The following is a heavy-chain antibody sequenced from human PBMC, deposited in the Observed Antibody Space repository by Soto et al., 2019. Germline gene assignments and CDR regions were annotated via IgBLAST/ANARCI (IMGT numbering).Heavy chain of an antibody. J-gene: IGHJ6*02. V-gene: IGHV3-23*01. CDR3: ARGTSRDYYGMDV. Sequence: GGSLRLSCAASGFTFSNFAMTWVRQAPGAGLEWVSSISGTDDYTYYADSVKGRFTISRDNSKNTLYLQMNSLRAEDTAVYYCARGTSRDYYGMDVWGQGTTVTVSS. D-gene: IGHD3-16*01. CDR2: ISGTDDYT. CDR1: GFTFSNFA.